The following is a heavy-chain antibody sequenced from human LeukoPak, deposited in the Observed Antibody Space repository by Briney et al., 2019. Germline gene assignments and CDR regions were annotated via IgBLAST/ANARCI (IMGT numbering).Heavy chain of an antibody. CDR2: ISSSSSYI. Sequence: GGSLRLSCAASGFTFSSYSMNWVRQAPGKGLEWVSSISSSSSYIYYADSVKGRFTISRDNAKNSLYLQMNSLRAEDTAVYYCASPTPHYGSGSWGQGTLVTVSS. CDR3: ASPTPHYGSGS. J-gene: IGHJ4*02. D-gene: IGHD3-10*01. V-gene: IGHV3-21*01. CDR1: GFTFSSYS.